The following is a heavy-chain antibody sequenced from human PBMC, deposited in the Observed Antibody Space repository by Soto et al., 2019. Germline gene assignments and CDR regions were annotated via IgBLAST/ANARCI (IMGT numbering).Heavy chain of an antibody. V-gene: IGHV3-30-3*01. J-gene: IGHJ4*02. CDR1: GFSFSSYA. CDR3: ARSLGMAADTFMGDN. Sequence: QVQLVESGGGVVQPGRSPRLSCAASGFSFSSYAVHWVRQAPGKGLEWVAVISYDGSNKYYADSVKGRFTISRDNSKNTLYLQMNSLRTEDTAVYFCARSLGMAADTFMGDNWGQGTLVTVSS. D-gene: IGHD6-13*01. CDR2: ISYDGSNK.